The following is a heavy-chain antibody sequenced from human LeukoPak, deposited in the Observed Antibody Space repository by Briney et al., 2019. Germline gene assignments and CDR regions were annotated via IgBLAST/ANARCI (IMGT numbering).Heavy chain of an antibody. CDR1: GITFSSYS. D-gene: IGHD4-23*01. V-gene: IGHV3-21*01. Sequence: GGSLRLSCAASGITFSSYSMNWVRQAPGKGLEWVSSISSSSSYIYYADSVKGRFTISRDNAKNSLYLQMNSLRAEDTAVYYCAKPYYGGNSHWYFDLWGRGTLVTVSS. CDR2: ISSSSSYI. CDR3: AKPYYGGNSHWYFDL. J-gene: IGHJ2*01.